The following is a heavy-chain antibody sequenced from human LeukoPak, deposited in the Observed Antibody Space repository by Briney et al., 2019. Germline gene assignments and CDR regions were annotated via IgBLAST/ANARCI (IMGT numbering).Heavy chain of an antibody. CDR2: MNPNSGNT. CDR3: ARVKLERRNYCYYMDV. D-gene: IGHD1-1*01. V-gene: IGHV1-8*01. J-gene: IGHJ6*03. CDR1: GYTFTSYD. Sequence: GASVKVSCKASGYTFTSYDINWVRQATGQGLEWMGWMNPNSGNTGYAQKFQGRVTMTRNTSISTAYMELSSLRSEDTAVYYCARVKLERRNYCYYMDVWGKGTTVTVSS.